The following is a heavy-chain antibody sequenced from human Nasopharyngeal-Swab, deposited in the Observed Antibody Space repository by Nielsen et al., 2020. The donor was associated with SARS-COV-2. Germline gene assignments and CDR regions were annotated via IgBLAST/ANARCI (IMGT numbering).Heavy chain of an antibody. V-gene: IGHV3-9*03. CDR3: AKGFSSSMLWYFDL. CDR2: IDWNGGTT. D-gene: IGHD6-13*01. Sequence: VRQAPGKGLEWVSSIDWNGGTTDFADSVKGRFTISRDNAKNSLFLQLNSLSSEDMAIYYCAKGFSSSMLWYFDLWGRGTLVTVSS. J-gene: IGHJ2*01.